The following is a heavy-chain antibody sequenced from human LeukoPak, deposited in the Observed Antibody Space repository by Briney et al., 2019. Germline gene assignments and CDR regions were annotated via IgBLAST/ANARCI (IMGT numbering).Heavy chain of an antibody. D-gene: IGHD2-21*02. CDR3: ARDRGQAYCGGDCYSRDAWYFDL. Sequence: GGSLRLSCAASGFTFSSYSMNWVRQAPGKGLEWVSSISSSSSYIYYADSVKGRFTISRDNAKNSLYLQMNSLRAEDTAVYYCARDRGQAYCGGDCYSRDAWYFDLWGRGTLVTVSS. CDR2: ISSSSSYI. V-gene: IGHV3-21*01. J-gene: IGHJ2*01. CDR1: GFTFSSYS.